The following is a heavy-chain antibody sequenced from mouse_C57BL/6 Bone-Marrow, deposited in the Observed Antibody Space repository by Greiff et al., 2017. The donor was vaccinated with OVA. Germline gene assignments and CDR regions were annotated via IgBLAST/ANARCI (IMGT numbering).Heavy chain of an antibody. Sequence: QVQLQQSGPGLVQPSQSLSITCTVSGFSLTSYGVHWVRQSPGKGLEWLGVIWSGGSTDYYAAFISSLSISKDNSKSQIFFKMNSLQADDTAIYYCARSYDGYSYYFDYWGQGTTLTVSS. J-gene: IGHJ2*01. CDR3: ARSYDGYSYYFDY. CDR1: GFSLTSYG. CDR2: IWSGGST. V-gene: IGHV2-2*01. D-gene: IGHD2-3*01.